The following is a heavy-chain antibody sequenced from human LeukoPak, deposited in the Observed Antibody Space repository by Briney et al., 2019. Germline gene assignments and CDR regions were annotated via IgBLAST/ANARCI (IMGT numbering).Heavy chain of an antibody. CDR1: GYTFTSHA. CDR3: ARDLGYSSSRPTTDDY. CDR2: INAGNGDT. Sequence: ASVKVSCTASGYTFTSHAMHWVRQAPGQRFEWMGWINAGNGDTKYSQKFQGRVTITRDTSASTAYMELSSLRSEDTAVYYCARDLGYSSSRPTTDDYWGQGTLVTVSS. D-gene: IGHD6-13*01. J-gene: IGHJ4*02. V-gene: IGHV1-3*01.